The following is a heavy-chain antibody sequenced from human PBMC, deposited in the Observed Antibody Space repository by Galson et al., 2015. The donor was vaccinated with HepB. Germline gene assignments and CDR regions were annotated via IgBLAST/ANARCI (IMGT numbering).Heavy chain of an antibody. V-gene: IGHV5-10-1*01. CDR1: GYSFTSYW. J-gene: IGHJ5*02. D-gene: IGHD1-26*01. Sequence: QSGAEVKKPGESLRISCKGSGYSFTSYWISWVRQMPGKGLEWMGRIDPSDSYTNYSPSFQGHVTIPADKSISTAYLQWSSLKASDTAMYYCARHSGSYHLESLNWFDPWGQGTLVTVSS. CDR3: ARHSGSYHLESLNWFDP. CDR2: IDPSDSYT.